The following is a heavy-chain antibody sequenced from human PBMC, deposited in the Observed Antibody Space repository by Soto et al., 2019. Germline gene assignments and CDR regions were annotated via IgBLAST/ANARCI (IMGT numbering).Heavy chain of an antibody. Sequence: ASVKVSWKASGYTFTSYGISWVRQAPGQGLEWMGWISAYNGNTNYAQKLQGRVTMTTDTSTSTAYMELRSLRSDDTAVYYCARDGSGSYYYYYYGMDVWRQGTTVTVSS. CDR2: ISAYNGNT. J-gene: IGHJ6*02. D-gene: IGHD3-10*01. CDR1: GYTFTSYG. CDR3: ARDGSGSYYYYYYGMDV. V-gene: IGHV1-18*01.